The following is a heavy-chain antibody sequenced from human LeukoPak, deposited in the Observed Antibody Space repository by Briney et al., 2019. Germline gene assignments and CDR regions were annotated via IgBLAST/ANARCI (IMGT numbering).Heavy chain of an antibody. V-gene: IGHV4-31*03. CDR3: ARSPLYDFWSGYHFDY. D-gene: IGHD3-3*01. CDR1: GGSISSGGYY. CDR2: IYYSGST. Sequence: MPSETLSLTCTVSGGSISSGGYYWSWIRQHPGKGLEWIGYIYYSGSTYYNPSLKSRVTISVDTSKNQFSLKLSSVTAADTAVYYCARSPLYDFWSGYHFDYWGQGTLVTVSS. J-gene: IGHJ4*02.